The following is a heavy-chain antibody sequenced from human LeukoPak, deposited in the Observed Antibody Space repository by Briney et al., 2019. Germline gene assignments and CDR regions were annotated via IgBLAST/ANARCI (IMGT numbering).Heavy chain of an antibody. CDR3: ARDFPLRGISGPLRY. V-gene: IGHV1-69*05. Sequence: GASVKVSCKASGGTFSSYAISWVRQAPGQGLEWMGGIIPIFGTANYAQKFQGRVTITTDESTSTAYMELSSLRSEDTAVYYCARDFPLRGISGPLRYWGQGTLVTVSS. J-gene: IGHJ4*02. D-gene: IGHD3-3*02. CDR2: IIPIFGTA. CDR1: GGTFSSYA.